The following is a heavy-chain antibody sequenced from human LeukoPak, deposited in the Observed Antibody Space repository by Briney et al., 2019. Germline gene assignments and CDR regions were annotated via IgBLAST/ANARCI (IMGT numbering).Heavy chain of an antibody. CDR2: MYSGGST. CDR3: ARNSGSRAIDY. J-gene: IGHJ4*02. D-gene: IGHD1-26*01. Sequence: GGSLRLSCAASGLIVSSNYMSWVRQAPGKGLEWASLMYSGGSTYYADSVKGRFTISRDNSKNTPYLQMNSLRPEDTAVYYCARNSGSRAIDYWGQGTLVTVSS. V-gene: IGHV3-53*01. CDR1: GLIVSSNY.